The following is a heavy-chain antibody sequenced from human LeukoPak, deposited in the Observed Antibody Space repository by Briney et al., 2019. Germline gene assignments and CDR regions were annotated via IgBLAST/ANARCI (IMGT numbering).Heavy chain of an antibody. CDR2: ISAYNGNT. CDR3: ARVLLWFGELLSYAFDI. J-gene: IGHJ3*02. Sequence: ASVKVSCKASGYTFTSYGISWVRQAPGQGLEWMGWISAYNGNTNYAQKLQGRVTMTTDTSTSTAYMELRSLRSDDTAVYYCARVLLWFGELLSYAFDIWGQGTMVTVSS. CDR1: GYTFTSYG. V-gene: IGHV1-18*01. D-gene: IGHD3-10*01.